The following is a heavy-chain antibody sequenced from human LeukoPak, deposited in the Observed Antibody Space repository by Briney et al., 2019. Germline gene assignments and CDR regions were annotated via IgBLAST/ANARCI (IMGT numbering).Heavy chain of an antibody. CDR3: VRDFSTVTTAYLHH. V-gene: IGHV3-21*04. D-gene: IGHD4-17*01. CDR1: GFTLRNFS. CDR2: ISSSSRHI. J-gene: IGHJ1*01. Sequence: PGGSLRLSCAASGFTLRNFSLNWVRPAPGEGPGWVSSISSSSRHIYYADSVKGRFTIFRDDAKNSLFLQMDSLRVEDTAMYYCVRDFSTVTTAYLHHWGQGTLLTVSS.